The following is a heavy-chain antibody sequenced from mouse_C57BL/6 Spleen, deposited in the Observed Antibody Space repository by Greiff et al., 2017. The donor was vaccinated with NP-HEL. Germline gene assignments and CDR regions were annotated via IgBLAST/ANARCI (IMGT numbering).Heavy chain of an antibody. V-gene: IGHV1-53*01. CDR3: AREGDSHITTVIDWYFDV. D-gene: IGHD1-1*01. CDR2: INPSNGGT. J-gene: IGHJ1*03. Sequence: QVQLQQPGTELVKPGASVKLSCKASGYTFTSYWMHWVKQRPGQGLEWIGNINPSNGGTNYNEKFKSKATLTVDKSSSTAYMQLSSLTSEDSAVYYCAREGDSHITTVIDWYFDVWGTGTTVTVSS. CDR1: GYTFTSYW.